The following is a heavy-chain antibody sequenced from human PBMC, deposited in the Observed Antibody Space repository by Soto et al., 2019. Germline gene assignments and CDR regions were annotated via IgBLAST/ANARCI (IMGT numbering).Heavy chain of an antibody. Sequence: PGGSLRLSCAASGFSFSDYVMHWVRQAPGKGLEWLAVMWYHGRDLCYTYSVKGRLTISRDSSKKTLFLQMNSLTADDTAVHHCARDQGGHSGNSIFDNWGPGALLKASS. CDR2: MWYHGRDL. CDR3: ARDQGGHSGNSIFDN. V-gene: IGHV3-33*01. J-gene: IGHJ4*02. D-gene: IGHD1-26*01. CDR1: GFSFSDYV.